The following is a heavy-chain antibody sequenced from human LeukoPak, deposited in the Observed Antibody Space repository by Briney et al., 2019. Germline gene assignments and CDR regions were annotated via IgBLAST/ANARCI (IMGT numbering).Heavy chain of an antibody. V-gene: IGHV3-23*01. Sequence: GGSLRLSCAASGFTFSSYAMSWVRQAPGKGLEWVSAISGSGGSTYYADSVKGRFTISRDNSKNTLYLQMNSLRAEDTAVYYCARSYSSGWRYFDYWGQGTLVTVSS. CDR1: GFTFSSYA. CDR3: ARSYSSGWRYFDY. J-gene: IGHJ4*02. CDR2: ISGSGGST. D-gene: IGHD6-19*01.